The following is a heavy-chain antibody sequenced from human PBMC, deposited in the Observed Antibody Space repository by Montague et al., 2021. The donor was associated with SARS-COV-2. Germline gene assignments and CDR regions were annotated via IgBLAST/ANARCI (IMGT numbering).Heavy chain of an antibody. Sequence: SETLSLTCAVYDGSFSDYYWTWIRQPPGKGLEWIGEITHRGSTNYNPSLKSRVTISVDTSKNQFSLKMTSVTAADTAVYYCARGRQHINMIVVVVTGGEYYFDFWGQGTLVAVSS. CDR3: ARGRQHINMIVVVVTGGEYYFDF. J-gene: IGHJ4*02. CDR1: DGSFSDYY. V-gene: IGHV4-34*01. CDR2: ITHRGST. D-gene: IGHD3-22*01.